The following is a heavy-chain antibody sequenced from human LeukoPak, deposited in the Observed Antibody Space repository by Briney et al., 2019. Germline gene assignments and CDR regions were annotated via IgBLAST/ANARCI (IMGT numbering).Heavy chain of an antibody. CDR1: GFTFNAYA. Sequence: GGSLRLSCTASGFTFNAYAMNWVRQAPGKGLEWVSGINWNGGSTDYADSVKGRFTISRDNAKNSLYLEMNSLRVEDTAFYYCARVERGATTDYWDQGTLVTVSS. CDR3: ARVERGATTDY. J-gene: IGHJ4*02. D-gene: IGHD1-26*01. V-gene: IGHV3-20*04. CDR2: INWNGGST.